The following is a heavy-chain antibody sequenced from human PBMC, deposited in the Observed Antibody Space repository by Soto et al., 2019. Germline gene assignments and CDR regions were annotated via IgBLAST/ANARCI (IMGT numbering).Heavy chain of an antibody. CDR2: TNSDGSDT. CDR1: GFTFSNYW. V-gene: IGHV3-74*01. Sequence: GVLRLSCAASGFTFSNYWMHWVRQAPGKGPVWVSRTNSDGSDTLYADSVKGRFTVSRDNAKNTLSLQMNSLRLEDTAVYYCARASGYDFDSWGPGTLVTVSS. J-gene: IGHJ4*02. D-gene: IGHD5-12*01. CDR3: ARASGYDFDS.